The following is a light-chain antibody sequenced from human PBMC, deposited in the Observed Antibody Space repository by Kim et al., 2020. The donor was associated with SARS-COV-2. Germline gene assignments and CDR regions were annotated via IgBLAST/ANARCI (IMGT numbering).Light chain of an antibody. Sequence: PSVTISCTGTSSDIGNYNFVSWYHHHPGKVPKLIIFEVYKRPSGVPDRFSGSKSGNTASLTVSGLQPEDEGDYYCSSYAGSNIGVFGTGTKVTVL. V-gene: IGLV2-8*01. CDR1: SSDIGNYNF. J-gene: IGLJ1*01. CDR2: EVY. CDR3: SSYAGSNIGV.